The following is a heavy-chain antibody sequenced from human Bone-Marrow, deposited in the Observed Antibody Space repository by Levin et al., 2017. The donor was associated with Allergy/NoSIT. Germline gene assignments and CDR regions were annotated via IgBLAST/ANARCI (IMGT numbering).Heavy chain of an antibody. CDR1: GFTVSRNY. J-gene: IGHJ4*02. CDR2: IYSDGST. V-gene: IGHV3-53*01. CDR3: ASNADFGY. Sequence: GASVKVSCAASGFTVSRNYMNWVRQAPGKGLEWVSLIYSDGSTHYADSVRGRFTISRDNSKNTLFLQMTSLRVDDTAVYYCASNADFGYWGQGTLVTVSS.